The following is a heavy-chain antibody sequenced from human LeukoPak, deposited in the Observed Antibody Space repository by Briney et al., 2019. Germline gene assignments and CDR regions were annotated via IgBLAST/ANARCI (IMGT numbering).Heavy chain of an antibody. V-gene: IGHV1-2*02. D-gene: IGHD5-12*01. CDR3: ARDTYPSGYDLVGDY. CDR1: GYTFTGYY. CDR2: INPNSGGT. Sequence: ASVKVSCKASGYTFTGYYMHWVRQAPGQGLEWMGWINPNSGGTNYAQKFQGRVTMTRDTSISTAYMELSRLRSDDTAVYYCARDTYPSGYDLVGDYWGQGTLVTVSS. J-gene: IGHJ4*02.